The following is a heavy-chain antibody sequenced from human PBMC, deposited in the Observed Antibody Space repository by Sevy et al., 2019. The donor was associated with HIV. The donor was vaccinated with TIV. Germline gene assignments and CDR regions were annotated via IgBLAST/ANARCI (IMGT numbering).Heavy chain of an antibody. CDR3: TTGSYDFWSGYYSYGMDV. J-gene: IGHJ6*02. D-gene: IGHD3-3*01. CDR1: GFTFSNAW. V-gene: IGHV3-15*01. CDR2: IKSKTDGGTT. Sequence: GGSLRLSCAASGFTFSNAWMSWVRQAPGKGLEWVGRIKSKTDGGTTDYAAPVKGRFNISRADSKNTLYLQMNSLKTEDKAVYYCTTGSYDFWSGYYSYGMDVWGQGTTVTVSS.